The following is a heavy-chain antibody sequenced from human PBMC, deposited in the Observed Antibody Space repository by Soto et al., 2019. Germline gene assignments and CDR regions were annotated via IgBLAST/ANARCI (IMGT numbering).Heavy chain of an antibody. V-gene: IGHV4-31*03. Sequence: SETLSLTCTVSGGSISSGGYYWSWIRQHPGKGLEWIGYIYYSGSTYYNPSLKSRVTISVDTSKNQFSLKLSSVTAADTAVYYCARKADLKVVGAGYQPDYYYYYGMDVWGQGTTVTVSS. CDR3: ARKADLKVVGAGYQPDYYYYYGMDV. CDR1: GGSISSGGYY. J-gene: IGHJ6*02. D-gene: IGHD1-26*01. CDR2: IYYSGST.